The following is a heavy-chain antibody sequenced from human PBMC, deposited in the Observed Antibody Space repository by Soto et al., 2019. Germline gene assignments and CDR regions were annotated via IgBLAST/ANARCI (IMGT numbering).Heavy chain of an antibody. J-gene: IGHJ6*02. CDR3: AKDFPEYCTNGVCSNYYYYGMDV. CDR2: ISGSGGST. V-gene: IGHV3-23*01. D-gene: IGHD2-8*01. CDR1: GFTFSSYA. Sequence: WGSLRLSCAASGFTFSSYAMSWVRQAPGKGLEWVSAISGSGGSTYYADSVKGRFTISRDNSKNTLYLQMNSLRAEDTAVYYCAKDFPEYCTNGVCSNYYYYGMDVWGQGTTVTVSS.